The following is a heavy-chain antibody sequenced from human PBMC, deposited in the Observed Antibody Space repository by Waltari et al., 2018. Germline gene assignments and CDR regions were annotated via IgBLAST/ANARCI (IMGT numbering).Heavy chain of an antibody. CDR3: ARGAEDYYYGMDV. CDR1: GFTFSSYS. Sequence: EVQLVESGGGLVQPGGSLRLSCAASGFTFSSYSMNWVRQAPGKGLEWVSYISNSISTLYYADSGQGRFTISRDNAKNSLYLQMNSLRAEDTAVYYCARGAEDYYYGMDVWGQGTTVTVSS. V-gene: IGHV3-48*01. J-gene: IGHJ6*02. CDR2: ISNSISTL.